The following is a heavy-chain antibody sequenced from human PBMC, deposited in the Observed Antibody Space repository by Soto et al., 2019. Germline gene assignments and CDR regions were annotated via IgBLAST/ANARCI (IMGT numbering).Heavy chain of an antibody. J-gene: IGHJ4*02. D-gene: IGHD3-16*01. CDR3: ARDPVVWGGCFDY. CDR2: IYPSGST. CDR1: GGSLSSYY. V-gene: IGHV4-4*07. Sequence: QVQLQESGPGLVKPSETLSLTCSVSGGSLSSYYWSWIRQPAGKGLEWIGRIYPSGSTYYTPSLKRRVTMTVDTSRNRFFLKLRSVTAADTAVYYCARDPVVWGGCFDYWGQGTLVTVSS.